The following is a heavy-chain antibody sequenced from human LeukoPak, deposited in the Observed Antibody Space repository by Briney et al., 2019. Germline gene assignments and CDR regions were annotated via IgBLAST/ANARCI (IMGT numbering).Heavy chain of an antibody. V-gene: IGHV4-59*01. CDR2: IYYSGST. Sequence: SETLSLTCTVSGGSISSYYWSWIRQPPGKGLEWIGYIYYSGSTNYNPSLKRRVTISVDTSKNQFSLKLSSVTAADTAVYYCARGGDYYDSSGRIDYWGQGTLVTVSS. J-gene: IGHJ4*02. CDR1: GGSISSYY. CDR3: ARGGDYYDSSGRIDY. D-gene: IGHD3-22*01.